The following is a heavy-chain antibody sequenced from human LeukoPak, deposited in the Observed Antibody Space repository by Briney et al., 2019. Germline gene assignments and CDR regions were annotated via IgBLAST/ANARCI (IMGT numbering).Heavy chain of an antibody. Sequence: GGSLRLSCAASGFTFSSYAMSWVRQAPGKGLEWVSVISGSGSSTYHADSVKGRFTISRDNSKNTLYLQMNSLRAEDTAVYYCAKVRYDSSGYQSPYFDYWGQGTLVTVSS. CDR3: AKVRYDSSGYQSPYFDY. J-gene: IGHJ4*02. V-gene: IGHV3-23*01. CDR2: ISGSGSST. D-gene: IGHD3-22*01. CDR1: GFTFSSYA.